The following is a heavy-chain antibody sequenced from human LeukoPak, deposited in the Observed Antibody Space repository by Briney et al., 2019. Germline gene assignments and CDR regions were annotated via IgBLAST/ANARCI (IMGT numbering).Heavy chain of an antibody. CDR3: ARRDYCSSTSCSAFDY. CDR1: GGSFSGYY. D-gene: IGHD2-2*01. CDR2: IYYSGST. V-gene: IGHV4-59*08. J-gene: IGHJ4*02. Sequence: SETLSLTCAVYGGSFSGYYWSWIRQPPGKGLEWIGYIYYSGSTNYNPSLKSRVTISVDTSKNQFSLKLSSVTAADTAVYYCARRDYCSSTSCSAFDYWGQGTLVTVSS.